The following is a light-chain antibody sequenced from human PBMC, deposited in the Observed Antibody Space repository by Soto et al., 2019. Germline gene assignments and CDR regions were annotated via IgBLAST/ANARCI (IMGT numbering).Light chain of an antibody. CDR1: SGSVSTNCY. CDR3: VLYMGSGIWV. J-gene: IGLJ3*02. CDR2: STN. V-gene: IGLV8-61*01. Sequence: QAVVTQEPSFSVSPGGTVTLTCGLSSGSVSTNCYPSWYQQTPGQAPRTLIYSTNTRSSGVPDRFSGSILGNKAALTITGAQADDESDYYCVLYMGSGIWVFGGGTKLT.